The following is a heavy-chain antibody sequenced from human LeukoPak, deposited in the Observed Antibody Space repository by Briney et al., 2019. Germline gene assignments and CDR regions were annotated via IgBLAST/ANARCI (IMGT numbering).Heavy chain of an antibody. V-gene: IGHV1-69*10. D-gene: IGHD3-10*01. CDR2: FIPILGTA. CDR1: GGTFSDYA. CDR3: ARGWTHRRLWLGESTGGPFDY. Sequence: SVKVSCKASGGTFSDYALSWVRQAPGQGLEWMGVFIPILGTANSTQKFQGRVTMTTDTSTSTLYMELRSLRSDDTAVYYCARGWTHRRLWLGESTGGPFDYWGQGTLVTVSS. J-gene: IGHJ4*02.